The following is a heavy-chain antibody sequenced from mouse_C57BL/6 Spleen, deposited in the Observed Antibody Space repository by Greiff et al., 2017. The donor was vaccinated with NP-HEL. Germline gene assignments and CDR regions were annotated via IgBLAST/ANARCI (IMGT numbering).Heavy chain of an antibody. CDR2: ISGGGGNT. Sequence: EVKLMESGGGLVKPGGSLKLSCAASGFTFSSYTMSWVRQTPEKRLEWVATISGGGGNTYYPDSVKGRFTISRDNAKNTLYLQMSSLRSEDTALYYCARPLITTVVAPFDYWGQGTTLTVSS. D-gene: IGHD1-1*01. CDR1: GFTFSSYT. J-gene: IGHJ2*01. CDR3: ARPLITTVVAPFDY. V-gene: IGHV5-9*01.